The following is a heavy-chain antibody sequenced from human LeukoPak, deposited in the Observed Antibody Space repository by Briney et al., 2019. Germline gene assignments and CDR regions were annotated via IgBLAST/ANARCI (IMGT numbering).Heavy chain of an antibody. J-gene: IGHJ6*03. CDR1: GFTFNSYS. CDR2: ISGSGDRT. D-gene: IGHD3-10*01. CDR3: ARGGTNYYYMDV. V-gene: IGHV3-23*01. Sequence: GGTQRLSCAASGFTFNSYSMSWVRHAPGKGLERVSAISGSGDRTFYADSVKGRLTISRDNSKNTLYLQLNTVRAEDTALYYCARGGTNYYYMDVWGNGTTVTVSS.